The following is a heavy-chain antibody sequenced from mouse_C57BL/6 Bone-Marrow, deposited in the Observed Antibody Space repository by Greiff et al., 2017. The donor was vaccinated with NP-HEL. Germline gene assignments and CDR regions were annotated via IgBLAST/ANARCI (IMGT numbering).Heavy chain of an antibody. D-gene: IGHD1-1*01. Sequence: VKLMESGPGLVQPSQSLSITCTVSGFSLTSYGVHWVRQSPGKGLEWLGVIWSGGSTDYNAAFISRLSISKDNSKSQVFFKMNSLQADDTAIYYCARLHYYGSYFDYWGQGTTLTVSS. CDR2: IWSGGST. V-gene: IGHV2-2*01. J-gene: IGHJ2*01. CDR1: GFSLTSYG. CDR3: ARLHYYGSYFDY.